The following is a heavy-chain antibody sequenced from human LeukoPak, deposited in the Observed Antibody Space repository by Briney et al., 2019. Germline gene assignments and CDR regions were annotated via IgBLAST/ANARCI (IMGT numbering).Heavy chain of an antibody. CDR2: IYYSGRH. D-gene: IGHD1-26*01. Sequence: SDPLSLMRSVSCLHKSISRYFCRWVRRPPGKGLEWFGWIYYSGRHYFNPYLKSRVSISVEKSKNPFSLKLSPLSAARTAVCDCARDLIVGASRSDFDYWGQGTLVTVSS. CDR1: CLHKSISRYF. J-gene: IGHJ4*02. CDR3: ARDLIVGASRSDFDY. V-gene: IGHV4-39*07.